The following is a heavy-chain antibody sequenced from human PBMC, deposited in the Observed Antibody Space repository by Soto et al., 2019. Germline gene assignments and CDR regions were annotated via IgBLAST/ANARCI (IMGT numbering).Heavy chain of an antibody. CDR3: AVLYGDFYYFDY. CDR1: GGSISSSSSY. J-gene: IGHJ4*02. V-gene: IGHV4-39*01. CDR2: IYYSGST. Sequence: PSETLSLTCTVSGGSISSSSSYWAWIRQPPGKGLEWIGTIYYSGSTYYNPSLKSRVTISVDTSKNQFPLKLSSVTAADTAVYYCAVLYGDFYYFDYWGQGTLVTVSS. D-gene: IGHD4-17*01.